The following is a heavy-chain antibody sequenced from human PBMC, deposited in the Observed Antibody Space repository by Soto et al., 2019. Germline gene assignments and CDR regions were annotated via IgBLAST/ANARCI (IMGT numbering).Heavy chain of an antibody. CDR2: INPSGGST. J-gene: IGHJ3*02. D-gene: IGHD3-3*01. Sequence: ASVKVSCKASGYTFTSYYMHWLLQAPGQGLEWMGIINPSGGSTSYAQKFQGRVTMTRDTSTSTVYMELSSLRSEDTAVYYCARPLSAVPHTIFGVVISDAFDIWGQGTMVTVSS. V-gene: IGHV1-46*01. CDR1: GYTFTSYY. CDR3: ARPLSAVPHTIFGVVISDAFDI.